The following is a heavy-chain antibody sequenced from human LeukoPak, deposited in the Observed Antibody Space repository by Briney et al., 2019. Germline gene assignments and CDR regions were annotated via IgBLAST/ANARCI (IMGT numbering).Heavy chain of an antibody. V-gene: IGHV4-59*01. Sequence: SETLSLTCTVSGGSISSYYWSWIRQPPGKGLEWIGYIYYSGSTNYNPSLKSRVTISVDTSKNQFSLKLSSVTAADTAVYYCARVVVAAPSYYMDVWGKGTTVTVSS. CDR2: IYYSGST. J-gene: IGHJ6*03. CDR3: ARVVVAAPSYYMDV. CDR1: GGSISSYY. D-gene: IGHD2-15*01.